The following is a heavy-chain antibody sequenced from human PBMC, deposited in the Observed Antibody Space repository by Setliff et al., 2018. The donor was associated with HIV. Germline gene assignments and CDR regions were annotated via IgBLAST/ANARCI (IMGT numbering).Heavy chain of an antibody. D-gene: IGHD2-15*01. J-gene: IGHJ4*02. CDR1: VGSFTNYF. Sequence: TSETLSLTCAVDVGSFTNYFWNWIRQPPGKGLEWIGEINHSGSTNYNPSLKGRVVMSVDTSKRQFSLSLNSVTAADTAMYYCARGNWFDGGALPHDYWGQGTLVTVSS. CDR2: INHSGST. CDR3: ARGNWFDGGALPHDY. V-gene: IGHV4-34*01.